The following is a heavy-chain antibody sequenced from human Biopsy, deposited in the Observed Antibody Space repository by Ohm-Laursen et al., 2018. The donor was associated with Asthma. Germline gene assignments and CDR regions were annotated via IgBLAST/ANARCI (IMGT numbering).Heavy chain of an antibody. Sequence: ASVKVSCKASGYTVTRYAINWVRQAPGQGLEWMGWISVYNGNTKVAQKLQDRVTMITDTSTSTAYMELRSLRSDDTAVYFCARAVDYSHYYGIDVWGQGTTVTVS. CDR2: ISVYNGNT. CDR1: GYTVTRYA. CDR3: ARAVDYSHYYGIDV. D-gene: IGHD3-10*01. V-gene: IGHV1-18*01. J-gene: IGHJ6*02.